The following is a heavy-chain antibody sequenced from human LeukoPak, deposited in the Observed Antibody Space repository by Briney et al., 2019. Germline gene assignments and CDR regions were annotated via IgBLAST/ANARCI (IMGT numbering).Heavy chain of an antibody. CDR1: GYTFTSYG. V-gene: IGHV1-18*01. CDR3: ARLRYFDWLWYFDY. Sequence: GASVKVSCKASGYTFTSYGISWVRQAPGQGLEWMGWISAYNGNTNYAQKLQSRVTMTTDTSTSTAYMELRSLRSDDTAVYYCARLRYFDWLWYFDYWGQGTLVTVSS. J-gene: IGHJ4*02. CDR2: ISAYNGNT. D-gene: IGHD3-9*01.